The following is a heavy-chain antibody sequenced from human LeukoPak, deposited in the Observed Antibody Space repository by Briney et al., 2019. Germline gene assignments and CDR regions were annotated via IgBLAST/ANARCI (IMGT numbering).Heavy chain of an antibody. CDR2: ISSLGGTI. J-gene: IGHJ2*01. V-gene: IGHV3-48*01. Sequence: HRGESLKISCAASGFTFSDYSMNWVRQAPGKGLEWVSFISSLGGTIYYADSVKGRFTISRDNAKNSLYLQMNSLRAEDTAVYYCARAEGYFDLWGRGTLVTVSS. CDR1: GFTFSDYS. CDR3: ARAEGYFDL.